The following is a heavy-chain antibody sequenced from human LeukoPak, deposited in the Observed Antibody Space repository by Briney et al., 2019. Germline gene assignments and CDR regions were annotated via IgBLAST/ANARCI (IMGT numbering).Heavy chain of an antibody. V-gene: IGHV3-74*03. CDR3: ARGYSRAAFDI. CDR1: GFSFSSYW. D-gene: IGHD2-15*01. Sequence: PGGSLRLSCAASGFSFSSYWMHWVRQAPGKGPVWVSRIHSDGSITTYADSVKGRFTISRDNGKNSLLLQMNSLRAEDTALYYCARGYSRAAFDIWGQGTVVAVSS. CDR2: IHSDGSIT. J-gene: IGHJ3*02.